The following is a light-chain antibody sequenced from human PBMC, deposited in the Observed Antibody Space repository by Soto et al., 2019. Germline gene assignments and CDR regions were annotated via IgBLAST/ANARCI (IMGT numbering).Light chain of an antibody. CDR2: DAS. Sequence: DIVLTQSPATLSLSPGERATLSCRASLSVSGHLAWYQQKPGQAPRLLIYDASNMASGIPSRFSGSGSGTDFTLTISSVQPEDVAVYYCQQRNNWPRTFGQGTKLEIK. J-gene: IGKJ2*01. CDR3: QQRNNWPRT. CDR1: LSVSGH. V-gene: IGKV3-11*01.